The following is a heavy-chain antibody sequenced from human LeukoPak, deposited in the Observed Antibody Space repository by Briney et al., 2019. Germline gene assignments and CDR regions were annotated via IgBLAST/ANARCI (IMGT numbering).Heavy chain of an antibody. CDR1: GFTFSSYG. Sequence: GGSLRLSCTASGFTFSSYGMHWVPQAPGKGLEWVAVIWYDGSKQYYADSVKGRFTISRDNSKSTLYLQMNGLRAEDTAVYYCARAAFYYDSSGYYNFDYWGQGTLVTVSS. D-gene: IGHD3-22*01. CDR2: IWYDGSKQ. CDR3: ARAAFYYDSSGYYNFDY. V-gene: IGHV3-33*01. J-gene: IGHJ4*02.